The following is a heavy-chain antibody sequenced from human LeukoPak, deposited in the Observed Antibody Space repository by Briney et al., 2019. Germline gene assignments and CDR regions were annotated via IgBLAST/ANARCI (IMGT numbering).Heavy chain of an antibody. J-gene: IGHJ4*02. D-gene: IGHD4-17*01. CDR1: GFTFRDHW. CDR3: ARENLGDYVVFES. CDR2: INQDGKEK. Sequence: GGSLRLSCAASGFTFRDHWMSWVRQTPTKGLEWVANINQDGKEKYNVDSVEGRFTISRDNAKNSMYLQMNSLRVDDTAVYYCARENLGDYVVFESWGQGTLVTVSS. V-gene: IGHV3-7*01.